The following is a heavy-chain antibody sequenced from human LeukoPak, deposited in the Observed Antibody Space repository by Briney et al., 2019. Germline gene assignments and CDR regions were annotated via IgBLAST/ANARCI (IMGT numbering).Heavy chain of an antibody. CDR2: ISSSSSYI. Sequence: PGGSLRLSCAASGFTFSRYSMNWVRQAPGKGLEWVSSISSSSSYIYYADSVKGRFTISRDNAKNSLYLQMNSLRAEDTAVYYCASGYSSSWYSSGMKNWFDPWGQGTLVTVSS. CDR3: ASGYSSSWYSSGMKNWFDP. V-gene: IGHV3-21*01. J-gene: IGHJ5*02. D-gene: IGHD6-13*01. CDR1: GFTFSRYS.